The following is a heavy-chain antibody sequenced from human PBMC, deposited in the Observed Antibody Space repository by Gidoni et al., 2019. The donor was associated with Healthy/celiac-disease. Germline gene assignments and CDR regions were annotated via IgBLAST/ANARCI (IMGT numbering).Heavy chain of an antibody. V-gene: IGHV3-15*01. CDR2: IKSKTDGGTT. J-gene: IGHJ4*02. CDR3: TTDRGYCSSTSCYLFDY. CDR1: GVTSSNAW. D-gene: IGHD2-2*01. Sequence: EVQLVESGGGLVKPGGSLRLACAASGVTSSNAWQSWVRQAPGKGLELVCRIKSKTDGGTTDYAAPVKGRFTISRDDSKNTLYLQMNSLKTEDTAVYYCTTDRGYCSSTSCYLFDYWGQGTLVTVSS.